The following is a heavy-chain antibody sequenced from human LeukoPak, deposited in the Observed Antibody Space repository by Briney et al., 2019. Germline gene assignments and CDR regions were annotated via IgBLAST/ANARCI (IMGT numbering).Heavy chain of an antibody. CDR3: ARLRGLGPSDAFDI. CDR1: GGSISSSSYY. D-gene: IGHD2-15*01. V-gene: IGHV4-39*02. CDR2: IYYSGST. J-gene: IGHJ3*02. Sequence: SETLSLTCTVSGGSISSSSYYWGWIRQPPGKGLEWIGSIYYSGSTYHNPSLKSRVTISVDTSKNHFSLKLSSVTAADTAVYYCARLRGLGPSDAFDIWGQGTMVTVSS.